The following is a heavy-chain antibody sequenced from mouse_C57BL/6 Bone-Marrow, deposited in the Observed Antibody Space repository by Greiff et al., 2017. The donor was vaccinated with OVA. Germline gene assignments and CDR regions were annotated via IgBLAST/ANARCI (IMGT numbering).Heavy chain of an antibody. CDR3: ANSPYIDY. CDR2: INPSSGYS. V-gene: IGHV1-7*01. CDR1: GYTFTSYW. Sequence: QVQLQQSGAELAKPGASVKLSCKASGYTFTSYWMHWVKQRPGQVLEWIGYINPSSGYSKYNQKFKDKATLTADKSSSTAYMQLSSLTYEDSAVYYCANSPYIDYWGQGTTLTVSS. J-gene: IGHJ2*01.